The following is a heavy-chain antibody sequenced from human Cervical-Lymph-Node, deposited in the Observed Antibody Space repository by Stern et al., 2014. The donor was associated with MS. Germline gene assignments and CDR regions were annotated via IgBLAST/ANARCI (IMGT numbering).Heavy chain of an antibody. CDR3: ARSGAVAGLYYFDY. J-gene: IGHJ4*02. D-gene: IGHD6-19*01. Sequence: QLVQSGAEVKKPGSSVKVSCKASGGTFSSYAISWVRPAPGHGLEWMVGIIPIFGTANYAQKFQGRVTITADESTSTAYMELSSLRSEDTAVYYCARSGAVAGLYYFDYWGQGTLVTVSS. CDR1: GGTFSSYA. V-gene: IGHV1-69*01. CDR2: IIPIFGTA.